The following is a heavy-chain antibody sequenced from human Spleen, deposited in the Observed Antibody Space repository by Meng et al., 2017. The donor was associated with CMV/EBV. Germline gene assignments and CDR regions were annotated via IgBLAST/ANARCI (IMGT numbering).Heavy chain of an antibody. CDR1: GFTFSSCA. CDR3: VTSGVGPFDH. J-gene: IGHJ4*02. CDR2: ISDDGSDK. V-gene: IGHV3-30*04. Sequence: SCEASGFTFSSCAMHWVRQAPGKGLEWVAVISDDGSDKYYADSVKGRFTISRDNSKNTLYLQMNSLRVEDTALYYCVTSGVGPFDHWGQGTLVTVSS. D-gene: IGHD3-10*01.